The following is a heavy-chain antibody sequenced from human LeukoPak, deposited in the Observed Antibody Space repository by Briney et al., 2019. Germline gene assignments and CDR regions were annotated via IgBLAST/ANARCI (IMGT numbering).Heavy chain of an antibody. CDR1: GGSFSGYY. D-gene: IGHD3-10*01. J-gene: IGHJ5*02. CDR2: INHSGST. CDR3: ARYGSGSYYNWFDP. Sequence: PSETLSLTCAVYGGSFSGYYWSWIRQPPGKGLEWIGEINHSGSTNYNPSLKSRVTISVDTSKNQFSLKLSSVTAADTAVYYCARYGSGSYYNWFDPWGQGTLVTVSS. V-gene: IGHV4-34*01.